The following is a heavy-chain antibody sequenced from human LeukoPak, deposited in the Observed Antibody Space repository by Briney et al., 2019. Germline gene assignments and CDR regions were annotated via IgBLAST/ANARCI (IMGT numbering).Heavy chain of an antibody. V-gene: IGHV1-69*06. CDR1: GGTFSSYA. CDR2: IIPIFGTA. J-gene: IGHJ4*02. CDR3: ARAAYCGGDRRCYFDY. D-gene: IGHD2-21*02. Sequence: SVKVSCKASGGTFSSYAISWVRQAPGQGLEWMGGIIPIFGTANYAQKFQGRVTITADKSTSTAYMELSSLRSEDTAVYYCARAAYCGGDRRCYFDYWGQGTLVTVSS.